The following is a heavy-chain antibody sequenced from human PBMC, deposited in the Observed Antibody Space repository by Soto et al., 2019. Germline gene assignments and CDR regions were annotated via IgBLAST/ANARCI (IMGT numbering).Heavy chain of an antibody. CDR1: GGSISSGGYY. J-gene: IGHJ6*02. V-gene: IGHV4-31*03. Sequence: SETLSLTCTVSGGSISSGGYYWSWIRQHPGKGLEWIGYIYYSGSTYYNPSLKSRVTISVDTSKNQFSLKLSSVTAADTAVYYCARDHPSPRRNYYYDSSGYSHGMDVWGQGTTVTVSS. CDR2: IYYSGST. CDR3: ARDHPSPRRNYYYDSSGYSHGMDV. D-gene: IGHD3-22*01.